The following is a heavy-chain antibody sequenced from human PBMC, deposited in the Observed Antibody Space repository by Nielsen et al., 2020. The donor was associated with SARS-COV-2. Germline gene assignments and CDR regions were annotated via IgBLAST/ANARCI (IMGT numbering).Heavy chain of an antibody. CDR1: GDSISGNY. V-gene: IGHV4-59*01. J-gene: IGHJ5*02. D-gene: IGHD3-16*01. CDR3: ARGGSVASRPFDP. Sequence: SETLSLTCAVSGDSISGNYWSWIRHPPGKAPEWIGYISSSGSTNYNPSLASRVTMSVDTSENQLSLKMTSVTAADTAVYYCARGGSVASRPFDPWGQGTLVTVSS. CDR2: ISSSGST.